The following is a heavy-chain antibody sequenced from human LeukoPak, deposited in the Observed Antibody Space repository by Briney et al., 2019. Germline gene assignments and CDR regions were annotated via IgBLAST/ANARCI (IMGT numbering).Heavy chain of an antibody. V-gene: IGHV1-8*01. CDR1: GYTFTSYD. Sequence: GASVTVSCTASGYTFTSYDINWVRQATGQGLEWMGWMNPNSGNTGYAQKFQGRVTMTRNTSISTAYMELSSLRSEDTAVYYCARGRGYSNYVFFYWGQGTLVTVSS. J-gene: IGHJ4*02. D-gene: IGHD4-11*01. CDR2: MNPNSGNT. CDR3: ARGRGYSNYVFFY.